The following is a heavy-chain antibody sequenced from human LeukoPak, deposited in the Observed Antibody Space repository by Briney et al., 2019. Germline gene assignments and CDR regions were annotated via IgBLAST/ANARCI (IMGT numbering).Heavy chain of an antibody. CDR2: INPSGGST. CDR3: ARDAGVYALDY. J-gene: IGHJ4*02. D-gene: IGHD5/OR15-5a*01. V-gene: IGHV1-46*01. CDR1: GYTFTSYY. Sequence: ASVKVSCKASGYTFTSYYMHWVRQAPGQGLEWMGIINPSGGSTSYAQKFQGRVTMTRDTSTSTVYMELSSLRSEDTAVCYCARDAGVYALDYWGQGTLVTVSS.